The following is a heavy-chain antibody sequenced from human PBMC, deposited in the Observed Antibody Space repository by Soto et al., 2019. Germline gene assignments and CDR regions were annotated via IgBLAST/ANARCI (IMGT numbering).Heavy chain of an antibody. J-gene: IGHJ4*02. Sequence: EVQLVESGGGLVKPGGSLRLSCAASGFTFSNNWMSWVRQAPGKGLEWVGRIKSIIDGGTTDYAAPVKGRFTFSRDDSRNTLYLQMNSLKTEDTAVYYCTTGFGENGESYWGRGPLLTVSS. D-gene: IGHD3-10*01. CDR3: TTGFGENGESY. CDR2: IKSIIDGGTT. CDR1: GFTFSNNW. V-gene: IGHV3-15*01.